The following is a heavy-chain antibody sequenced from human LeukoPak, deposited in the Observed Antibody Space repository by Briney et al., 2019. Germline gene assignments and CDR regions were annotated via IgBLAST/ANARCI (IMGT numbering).Heavy chain of an antibody. Sequence: GGSLRLSCAASGFTFSSYGMHWVRQAPGKGLEWVAVIWHDGGNKYYADSVKGRFTISRDNSKNTLYLQMNSLRGEDTAVYYCAKDPGKFWSGHDYWGQGTLVTVSS. V-gene: IGHV3-30*02. CDR2: IWHDGGNK. J-gene: IGHJ4*02. CDR1: GFTFSSYG. CDR3: AKDPGKFWSGHDY. D-gene: IGHD3-3*01.